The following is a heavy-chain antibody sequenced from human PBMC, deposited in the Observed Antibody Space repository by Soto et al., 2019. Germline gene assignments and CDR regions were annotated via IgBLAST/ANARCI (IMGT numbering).Heavy chain of an antibody. Sequence: VKVSCKASAGTFSSYAISWVRQAPGQGLEWMGGIIPILGIANYAQKFQGRVPITAYKSTSTAYMELSSLRSEDTAVYYCARLPYEYSSSFCAFDIWGQGTMVTVSS. J-gene: IGHJ3*02. V-gene: IGHV1-69*10. CDR3: ARLPYEYSSSFCAFDI. D-gene: IGHD6-6*01. CDR1: AGTFSSYA. CDR2: IIPILGIA.